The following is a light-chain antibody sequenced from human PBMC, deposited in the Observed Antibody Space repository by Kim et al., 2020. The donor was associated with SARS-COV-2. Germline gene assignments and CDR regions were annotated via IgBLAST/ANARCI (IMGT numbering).Light chain of an antibody. CDR2: AAS. Sequence: DIQMTQSPSSVSASVGDRVTITCRASQGISSWLDWYQQKPGKAPKLLIYAASSLQSGVPSRFSGSGSGTDFTLTISSLQPEDFATYYCQQDNSFPWTFGQGTKVDIK. CDR1: QGISSW. CDR3: QQDNSFPWT. V-gene: IGKV1-12*01. J-gene: IGKJ1*01.